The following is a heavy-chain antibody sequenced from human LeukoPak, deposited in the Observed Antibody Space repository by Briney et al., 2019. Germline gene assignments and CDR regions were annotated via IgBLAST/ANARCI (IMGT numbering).Heavy chain of an antibody. CDR1: GGSISSYY. D-gene: IGHD4-11*01. CDR2: IYTSGST. V-gene: IGHV4-4*07. Sequence: SETRSLTCTVSGGSISSYYWSWIRQPAGKGLEWIGHIYTSGSTNYNPSLKSRVTMSVDTSKNQFSLTLSSVTAADTAVYYCARVIGYSNYGYYYYMDVWGKGTTVTVSS. CDR3: ARVIGYSNYGYYYYMDV. J-gene: IGHJ6*03.